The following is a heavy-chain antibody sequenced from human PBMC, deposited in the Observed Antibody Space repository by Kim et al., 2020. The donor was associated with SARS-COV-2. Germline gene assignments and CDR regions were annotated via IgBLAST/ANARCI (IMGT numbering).Heavy chain of an antibody. D-gene: IGHD5-18*01. V-gene: IGHV1-69*02. CDR2: IIPILGIA. Sequence: SVKVSCKASGGTFSSYTISWVRQAPGQGLEWMGRIIPILGIANYAQKFQGRVTITADKSTSTAYMELSSLRSEDTAVYYCARGSGYSYGLPDYWGQGTLVTVSS. J-gene: IGHJ4*02. CDR1: GGTFSSYT. CDR3: ARGSGYSYGLPDY.